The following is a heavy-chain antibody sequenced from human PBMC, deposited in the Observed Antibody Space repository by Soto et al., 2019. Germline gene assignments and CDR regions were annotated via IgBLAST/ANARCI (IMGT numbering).Heavy chain of an antibody. CDR3: ARISGYDGDNWFDP. CDR1: GYTFSSYD. D-gene: IGHD5-12*01. J-gene: IGHJ5*02. CDR2: MNPKSGHT. Sequence: QVQLVQSGAEVKKPGASVKVSCKASGYTFSSYDINWVRQATGQGLEWMGWMNPKSGHTGSAQKFQGRVTMTRDTSISTAYMELRSLRSDDTAVYYCARISGYDGDNWFDPWGQGTLVTVSS. V-gene: IGHV1-8*01.